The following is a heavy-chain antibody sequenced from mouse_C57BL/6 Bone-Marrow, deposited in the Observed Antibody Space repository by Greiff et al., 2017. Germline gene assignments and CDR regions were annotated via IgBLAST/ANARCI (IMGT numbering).Heavy chain of an antibody. Sequence: EVQGVESGGGLVQSGRSLRLSCATSGFTFSDFYMEWVRQAPGKGLEWIAASRNKANDYTTEYSASVKGRFIVSRDTSQSILYLQMNALRAEDTAIYYCARDAVGSSYDWYFDVWGTGTTVTVSS. CDR3: ARDAVGSSYDWYFDV. CDR2: SRNKANDYTT. V-gene: IGHV7-1*01. CDR1: GFTFSDFY. D-gene: IGHD1-1*01. J-gene: IGHJ1*03.